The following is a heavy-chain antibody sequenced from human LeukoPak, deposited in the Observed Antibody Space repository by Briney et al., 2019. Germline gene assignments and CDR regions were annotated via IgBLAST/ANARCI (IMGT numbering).Heavy chain of an antibody. CDR3: TMIEWERWRG. CDR2: IKKDGSEK. D-gene: IGHD1-26*01. J-gene: IGHJ4*02. V-gene: IGHV3-7*01. CDR1: GFTFSSYW. Sequence: PGGSLRLSCAASGFTFSSYWMSWVRQAPGKGLEWVANIKKDGSEKYYVDSVKGRFTISRDNAKTSLYLQMNSLRAEDTAVYYCTMIEWERWRGWGQGTLVTVSS.